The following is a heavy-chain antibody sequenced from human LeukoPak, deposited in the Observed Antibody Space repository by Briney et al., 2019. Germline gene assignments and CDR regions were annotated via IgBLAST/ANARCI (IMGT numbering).Heavy chain of an antibody. CDR2: MNPNSGNT. J-gene: IGHJ6*02. Sequence: ASVKVSCKASGYTFTSYDINWVRQATGQGLEWMGWMNPNSGNTGYAQKFQGRVTMTRNTSISTAYMELSSLRSEDTAVYYCARAKVDFVYYYYYGMDVWGQGTTVTVSS. CDR3: ARAKVDFVYYYYYGMDV. D-gene: IGHD3-3*01. CDR1: GYTFTSYD. V-gene: IGHV1-8*01.